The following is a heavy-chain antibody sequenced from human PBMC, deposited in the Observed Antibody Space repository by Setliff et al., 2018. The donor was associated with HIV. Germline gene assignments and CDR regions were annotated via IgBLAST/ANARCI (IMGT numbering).Heavy chain of an antibody. D-gene: IGHD3-22*01. Sequence: SETLSLTCAVYGGSFSGYYWSWIRQPPGKGLEWIGEINHSGSTNYNPSLKRRVTVSKDTTKNQLSLRLSSVTAADTAVYYCARQIWNESPGYGFDPWGQGTLVTVSS. CDR1: GGSFSGYY. CDR3: ARQIWNESPGYGFDP. V-gene: IGHV4-34*01. CDR2: INHSGST. J-gene: IGHJ5*02.